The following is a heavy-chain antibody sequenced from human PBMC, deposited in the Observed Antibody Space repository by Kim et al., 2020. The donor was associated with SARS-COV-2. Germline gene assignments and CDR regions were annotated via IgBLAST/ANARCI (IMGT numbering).Heavy chain of an antibody. CDR2: VSWNGSSI. D-gene: IGHD6-13*01. CDR1: GFTFDDYA. Sequence: GGSLILSCAASGFTFDDYAMHWVRQAPGKGLEWVSGVSWNGSSICYADSVKGRFTISRDNAKNSLYLQMNSLRAEDTALYYCAKDRGGGAAAGTGYYYGMDGWVQGTTATASS. CDR3: AKDRGGGAAAGTGYYYGMDG. J-gene: IGHJ6*02. V-gene: IGHV3-9*01.